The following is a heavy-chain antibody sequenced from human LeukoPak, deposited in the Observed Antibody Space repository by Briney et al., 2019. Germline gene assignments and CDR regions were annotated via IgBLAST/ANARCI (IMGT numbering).Heavy chain of an antibody. J-gene: IGHJ4*02. CDR1: GGSISSYY. V-gene: IGHV4-4*07. Sequence: SETLSLTCTVSGGSISSYYWSWIRQPAGKGLEWIGRIYTSGSTNYNPSLKSRVTMSVDTSKNQFSLKLSSVTAADTAVYYCARRDIVMVVSASDYWGQGTLVTVSS. CDR3: ARRDIVMVVSASDY. D-gene: IGHD2-15*01. CDR2: IYTSGST.